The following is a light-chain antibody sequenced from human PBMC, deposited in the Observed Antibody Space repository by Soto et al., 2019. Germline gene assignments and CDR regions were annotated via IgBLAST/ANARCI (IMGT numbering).Light chain of an antibody. CDR1: NVGSRR. V-gene: IGLV3-21*01. CDR2: YDS. Sequence: SSELTQPPSVSVAPGETARISCGGNNVGSRRVHWYQQKPGQAPFLVIYYDSDRPSGIPVRFSGSNSGNTATLVISRVEAGDEADYYCQVWEATGDQVVFGGGTKLTVL. CDR3: QVWEATGDQVV. J-gene: IGLJ2*01.